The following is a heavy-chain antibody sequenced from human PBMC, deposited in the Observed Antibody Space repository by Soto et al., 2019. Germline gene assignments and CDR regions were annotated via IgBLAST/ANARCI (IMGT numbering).Heavy chain of an antibody. Sequence: QITLKESGPTLVKPTQTLTLTCTFSGFSLSTSGMGVGWIRQSPGKALECLAVIYWDDEKLYSPSLKSRLTVTKDTSENQVVLTMTNMDPVDTATYYXXHRXXXXSXXQFDYWGQGTLVTVSS. CDR1: GFSLSTSGMG. CDR3: XHRXXXXSXXQFDY. CDR2: IYWDDEK. V-gene: IGHV2-5*02. J-gene: IGHJ4*02.